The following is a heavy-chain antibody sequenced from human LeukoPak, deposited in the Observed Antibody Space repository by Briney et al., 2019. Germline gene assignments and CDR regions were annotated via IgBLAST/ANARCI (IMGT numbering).Heavy chain of an antibody. Sequence: PSETLSLTCTVSGGSISSSSYYWGWIRQPPGKGLEWIGSIYYSGSTYYNPSLKSRVTISVDTSKNQFSLKLSSVTAADTAVYYCARLSSGWYDYWGQGTLVTVSS. D-gene: IGHD6-19*01. J-gene: IGHJ4*02. CDR1: GGSISSSSYY. CDR3: ARLSSGWYDY. V-gene: IGHV4-39*01. CDR2: IYYSGST.